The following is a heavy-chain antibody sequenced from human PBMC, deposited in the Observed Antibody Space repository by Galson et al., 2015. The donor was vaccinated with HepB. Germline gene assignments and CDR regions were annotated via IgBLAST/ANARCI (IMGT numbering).Heavy chain of an antibody. CDR3: ARGSGAGRAFDI. J-gene: IGHJ3*02. CDR1: GFTFSSYS. CDR2: ISSSSSYI. Sequence: SLRLSCAASGFTFSSYSMNWVRQAPGKGLEWVSSISSSSSYIYYADSVKGRFTISRDNSKNTLYLQMNSLRAEDTAVYYCARGSGAGRAFDIWGQGTMVTVSS. V-gene: IGHV3-21*01. D-gene: IGHD6-19*01.